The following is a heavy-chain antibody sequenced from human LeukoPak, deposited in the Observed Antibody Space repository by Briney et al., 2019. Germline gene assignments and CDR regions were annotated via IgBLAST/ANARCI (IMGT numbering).Heavy chain of an antibody. Sequence: GGSLRLSCAASGFTFSSYAMHWVRQAPGKGLEWVAVISYDGSNKYYADSVKGRFTISRDNSKNTLYLQMNSLRSEDTAVYYCATYFYGSGNFDYWGQGTLVTVSS. CDR1: GFTFSSYA. CDR2: ISYDGSNK. D-gene: IGHD3-10*01. J-gene: IGHJ4*02. CDR3: ATYFYGSGNFDY. V-gene: IGHV3-30-3*01.